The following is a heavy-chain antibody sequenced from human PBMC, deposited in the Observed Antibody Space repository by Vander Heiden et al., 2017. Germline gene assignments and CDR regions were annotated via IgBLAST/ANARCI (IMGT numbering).Heavy chain of an antibody. CDR3: ARDTDHYGMNV. D-gene: IGHD4-4*01. CDR2: IYPGGNT. J-gene: IGHJ6*02. CDR1: GFSVSTNY. V-gene: IGHV3-53*01. Sequence: VHLVESGGAWTRPGGSLRLSCAASGFSVSTNYMSWVRQAPGKGLECVSVIYPGGNTFYADSVMGRFTVSRDTSRNTLYLQMNSLKVEDTAMYYCARDTDHYGMNVWGQGTTVTVSS.